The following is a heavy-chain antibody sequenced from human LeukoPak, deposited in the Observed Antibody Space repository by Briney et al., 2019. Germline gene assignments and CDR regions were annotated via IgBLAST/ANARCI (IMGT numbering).Heavy chain of an antibody. CDR2: IYHSGST. Sequence: WETLSLTCTVSGYSISSGYHWGWIRQPPGKGLEWIGSIYHSGSTYYNPSLKSRVTISVDTSKNQFSLKLSSVTAADTAVYYCATAMATTIRFDYWGQGTLVTVSS. CDR1: GYSISSGYH. D-gene: IGHD5-24*01. J-gene: IGHJ4*02. V-gene: IGHV4-38-2*02. CDR3: ATAMATTIRFDY.